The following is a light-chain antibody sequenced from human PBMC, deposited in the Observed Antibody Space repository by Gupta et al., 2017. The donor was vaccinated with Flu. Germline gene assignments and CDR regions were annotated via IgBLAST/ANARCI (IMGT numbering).Light chain of an antibody. J-gene: IGKJ1*01. CDR1: HSVRRY. Sequence: EIVLTQYPAPLSLSPGERATLSCRASHSVRRYLAWYQHKPGQAPRLLIDDATTRATGLPARCSGGGSGKDFTLTSSSLEPEVWAHYYFHQRSDWPGTFGQGTKVEIK. V-gene: IGKV3-11*01. CDR3: HQRSDWPGT. CDR2: DAT.